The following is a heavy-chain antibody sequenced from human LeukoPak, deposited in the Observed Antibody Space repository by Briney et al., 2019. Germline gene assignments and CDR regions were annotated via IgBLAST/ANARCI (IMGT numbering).Heavy chain of an antibody. CDR3: ARGGAHGMDV. J-gene: IGHJ6*02. V-gene: IGHV3-11*01. Sequence: GGSLRLSCAASGFTFSDYYMTWIRQAPGRGLEWVSYISGVYDNIYYGDSVKGRFTISRDNAKNSVYLQMSSLRADDMAVYYCARGGAHGMDVWGQGTTVTVSS. CDR2: ISGVYDNI. CDR1: GFTFSDYY. D-gene: IGHD1-26*01.